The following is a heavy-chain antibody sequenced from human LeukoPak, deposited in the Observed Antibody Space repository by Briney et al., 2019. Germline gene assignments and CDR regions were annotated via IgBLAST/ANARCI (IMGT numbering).Heavy chain of an antibody. J-gene: IGHJ5*02. CDR3: ARGPGVVVVPAPEFDP. D-gene: IGHD2-2*01. Sequence: SQTLSLTCTVSGGPISSGGYYWSWIRQHPGKGLEWIGYIYYSGSTYYNPSLKSRVTISVDTSKNQFSLKLSSVTAADTAVYYCARGPGVVVVPAPEFDPWGQGTLVTVSS. CDR2: IYYSGST. V-gene: IGHV4-31*03. CDR1: GGPISSGGYY.